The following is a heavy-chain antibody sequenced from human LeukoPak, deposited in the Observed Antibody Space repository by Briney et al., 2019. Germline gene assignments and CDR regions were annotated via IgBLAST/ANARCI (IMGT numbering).Heavy chain of an antibody. Sequence: GGSLRLSCAASGFTFTNVWMSWVRQAPGKGLEWVAIIWYDGSSRYYADAVKCRFTISRDNCKNTLYLQMNSLRADNTAVYYCARDPYSGSYYDYWGQGTLVTVSS. V-gene: IGHV3-33*08. D-gene: IGHD1-26*01. CDR1: GFTFTNVW. J-gene: IGHJ4*02. CDR3: ARDPYSGSYYDY. CDR2: IWYDGSSR.